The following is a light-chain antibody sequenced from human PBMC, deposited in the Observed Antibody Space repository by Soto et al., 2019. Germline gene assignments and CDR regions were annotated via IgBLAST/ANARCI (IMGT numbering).Light chain of an antibody. CDR2: GAS. Sequence: EIVMTQSPATLSASPGERATLSCTASQSVSSNLAWYQQKPGQAPRLLIYGASTRATGIPARFSGSGSGTECTLTISSLESEDFAVYYCQEYNNWPPMNTFGQGAKLEIK. J-gene: IGKJ2*01. CDR3: QEYNNWPPMNT. V-gene: IGKV3-15*01. CDR1: QSVSSN.